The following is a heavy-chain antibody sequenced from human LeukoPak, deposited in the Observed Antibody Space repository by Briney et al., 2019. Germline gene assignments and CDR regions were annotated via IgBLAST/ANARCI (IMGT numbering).Heavy chain of an antibody. V-gene: IGHV3-48*03. CDR2: IGGSGSTI. J-gene: IGHJ4*02. Sequence: GGSLRLSCAASGFTFRSFEMNWVRQAPGKGLEWVSYIGGSGSTIYYADSVKGRFTISRDNAKNSLYLRMNSLRAEDTAVYYCASPRGVSADYWGQGTLVTVSS. CDR1: GFTFRSFE. CDR3: ASPRGVSADY. D-gene: IGHD6-13*01.